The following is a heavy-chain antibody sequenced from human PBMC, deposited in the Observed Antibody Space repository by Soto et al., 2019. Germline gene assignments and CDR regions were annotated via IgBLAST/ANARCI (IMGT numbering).Heavy chain of an antibody. Sequence: LRLSCTVSGVTFSNYAMNWVRQAPGKGLEWVSSLSGSGGTTYCADSVKGRFIISRDNSKNTLYLLMNSLRAEDTALYYCAKQRADYGSGADTFYFDSWGQGALVTVSS. CDR1: GVTFSNYA. CDR3: AKQRADYGSGADTFYFDS. CDR2: LSGSGGTT. D-gene: IGHD3-10*01. V-gene: IGHV3-23*01. J-gene: IGHJ4*02.